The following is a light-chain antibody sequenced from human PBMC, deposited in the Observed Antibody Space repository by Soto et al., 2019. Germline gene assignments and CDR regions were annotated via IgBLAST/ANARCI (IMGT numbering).Light chain of an antibody. CDR2: GAS. V-gene: IGKV3-20*01. J-gene: IGKJ1*01. CDR3: QQCGSSPPWT. Sequence: EIVLTQSPGTLSLSPGERATLSCRASQSVSSSYLAWYQQKLGQAPRLLIYGASSRATGIPDRFSGSGSGTDFTLTISRLEPEDFAVYYCQQCGSSPPWTFGQGTKVEIK. CDR1: QSVSSSY.